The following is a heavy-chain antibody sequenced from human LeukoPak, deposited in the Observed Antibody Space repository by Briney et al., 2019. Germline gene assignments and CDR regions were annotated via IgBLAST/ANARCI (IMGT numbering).Heavy chain of an antibody. J-gene: IGHJ4*02. CDR2: ISGSGGST. V-gene: IGHV3-23*01. D-gene: IGHD2-15*01. CDR3: AKDVLGYCSGGSCYLGYFDY. Sequence: GGSLRLSCAASGFTFSSYAMSWVRQAPGKGPEWVSAISGSGGSTYYADSVKGRFTISRDNSKNTLYLQMNSLRAEDTAVYYCAKDVLGYCSGGSCYLGYFDYWGQGTLVTVSS. CDR1: GFTFSSYA.